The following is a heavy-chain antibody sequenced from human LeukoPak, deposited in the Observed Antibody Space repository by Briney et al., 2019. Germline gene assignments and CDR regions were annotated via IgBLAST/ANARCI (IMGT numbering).Heavy chain of an antibody. Sequence: GGSLRLSCAASGFTFSSYSMNWVRQAPGKGLEWVSYISSRSSTIYYADSVKGRFTISRDNAKHSLYLQMNSLRDEDTAVYYCARDGEESYNYYYMDVWGKGTTVTVSS. CDR1: GFTFSSYS. V-gene: IGHV3-48*02. D-gene: IGHD3-10*01. CDR2: ISSRSSTI. CDR3: ARDGEESYNYYYMDV. J-gene: IGHJ6*03.